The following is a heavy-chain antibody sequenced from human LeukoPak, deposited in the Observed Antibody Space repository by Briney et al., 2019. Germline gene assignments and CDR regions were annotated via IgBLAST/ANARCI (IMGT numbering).Heavy chain of an antibody. Sequence: GRSLRLSCAASGFTFSSYAMHWVRQAPGKGLEWVTIISFDGSNKYYADSVKGRFTISRDNSKNTLYLQMKSLRAEDTALYYCARGDKRLVFERRKGGFDPWGQGTLVTVSS. CDR3: ARGDKRLVFERRKGGFDP. D-gene: IGHD6-13*01. J-gene: IGHJ5*02. CDR1: GFTFSSYA. CDR2: ISFDGSNK. V-gene: IGHV3-30*04.